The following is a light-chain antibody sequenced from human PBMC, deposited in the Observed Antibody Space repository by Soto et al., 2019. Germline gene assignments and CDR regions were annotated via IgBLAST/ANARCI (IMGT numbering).Light chain of an antibody. CDR3: QHFGDSPIT. CDR2: GAS. CDR1: QSVSSTY. Sequence: EIVLTQSPGTLSLSPGERATLXXRASQSVSSTYLAWCQQKPGQAPRLXIYGASTRATGIPDRFSGTGAGTDFTLTISRLEPEDFAVYYCQHFGDSPITFGQGTRLEIK. V-gene: IGKV3-20*01. J-gene: IGKJ5*01.